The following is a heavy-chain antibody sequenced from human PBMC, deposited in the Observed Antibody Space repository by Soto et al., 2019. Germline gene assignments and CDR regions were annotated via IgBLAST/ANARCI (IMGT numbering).Heavy chain of an antibody. J-gene: IGHJ6*03. CDR1: GYTFTSYG. D-gene: IGHD3-16*01. Sequence: ASVKVSCKASGYTFTSYGISWVRQAPGQGLEWMGWISAYNGNTNYAQKLQGRVTMTTDTSTSTAYMELRSLRSDDTAVYYFARVPNFYVYIWGSTTYYYYYYMDVWGKGTTVTVSS. CDR3: ARVPNFYVYIWGSTTYYYYYYMDV. V-gene: IGHV1-18*01. CDR2: ISAYNGNT.